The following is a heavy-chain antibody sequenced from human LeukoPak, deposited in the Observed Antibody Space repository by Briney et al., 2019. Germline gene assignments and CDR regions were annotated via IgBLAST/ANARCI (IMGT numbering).Heavy chain of an antibody. J-gene: IGHJ6*02. CDR1: GYTFTGYY. V-gene: IGHV1-2*04. D-gene: IGHD1-1*01. CDR3: AKGTTRDYYYYYGMDV. Sequence: ASVKVSCKASGYTFTGYYMHWVRQAPGQGLEWMGWINPNSGGTNYAQKFQGWVTMTRDTSTSTVYMELSSLRSEDTAVYYCAKGTTRDYYYYYGMDVWGQGTTVTVSS. CDR2: INPNSGGT.